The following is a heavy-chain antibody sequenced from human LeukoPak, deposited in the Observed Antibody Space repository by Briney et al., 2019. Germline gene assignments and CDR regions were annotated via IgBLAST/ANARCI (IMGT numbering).Heavy chain of an antibody. D-gene: IGHD3-22*01. CDR3: ARASYSYDINGWVPFDY. J-gene: IGHJ4*02. CDR2: IYTSGST. V-gene: IGHV4-61*02. CDR1: GNSISSGDNY. Sequence: PSQTLSLTCTVSGNSISSGDNYWSWIRQPAGTGLEWIGRIYTSGSTNYNPSLKSRVTISGDTSKNPFSLRLSSVTAADTAVYYCARASYSYDINGWVPFDYWGQGTLVTVSS.